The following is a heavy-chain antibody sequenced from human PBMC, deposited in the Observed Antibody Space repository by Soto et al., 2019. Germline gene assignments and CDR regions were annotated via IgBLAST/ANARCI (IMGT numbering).Heavy chain of an antibody. D-gene: IGHD4-17*01. CDR2: ISSNGGST. CDR3: VGSYDYGDYVGDY. V-gene: IGHV3-64*01. CDR1: GFTFSSYA. Sequence: GGSLRLSCAASGFTFSSYAMHWVRQAPGKGLEYVSAISSNGGSTYYANSVKGRFTISRDNSKNTLYLQMGSLRAEDMAVYYCVGSYDYGDYVGDYWGQGTLVTVSS. J-gene: IGHJ4*02.